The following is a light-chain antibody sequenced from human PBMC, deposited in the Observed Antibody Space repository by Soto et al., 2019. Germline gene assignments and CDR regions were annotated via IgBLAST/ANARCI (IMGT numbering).Light chain of an antibody. V-gene: IGKV3-15*01. CDR1: QSASSN. Sequence: LAVSVGERVTINCRARQSASSNLAWSQQKPGQAPSLLIYGASTRATGIPARFSGSGSGTDFTLTISSLQYEDFGIYDCSPYTDFPLSSFSHGGKLAIK. J-gene: IGKJ2*04. CDR2: GAS. CDR3: SPYTDFPLSS.